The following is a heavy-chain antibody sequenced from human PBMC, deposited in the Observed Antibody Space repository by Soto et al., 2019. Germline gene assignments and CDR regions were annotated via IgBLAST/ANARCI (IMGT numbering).Heavy chain of an antibody. V-gene: IGHV3-53*04. D-gene: IGHD4-4*01. Sequence: EVQLVESGGGLVQPGGSLRLSCAASGFTVSSNYMSWVRQAPGKGLEWVSVIYSGGSTYYADSVKGRFTISRHNSKNTLYLQMNSLRAEATAVYYCASSYGNRGVYYYYMDVWGKGTTVPVSS. J-gene: IGHJ6*03. CDR2: IYSGGST. CDR3: ASSYGNRGVYYYYMDV. CDR1: GFTVSSNY.